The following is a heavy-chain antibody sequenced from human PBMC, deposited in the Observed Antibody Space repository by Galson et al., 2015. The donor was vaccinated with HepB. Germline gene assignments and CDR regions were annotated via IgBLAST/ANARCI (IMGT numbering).Heavy chain of an antibody. CDR3: ARNGVMVGATHPFDY. Sequence: SVKVSCKASGYTFTSYAVHWVRQAPGQRLEWMGWINAGNGNTKYSQKFQGRVTITRDTSASTAYMELSSLRSEDTAVYYCARNGVMVGATHPFDYWGQGTLVTVSS. CDR2: INAGNGNT. V-gene: IGHV1-3*01. CDR1: GYTFTSYA. J-gene: IGHJ4*02. D-gene: IGHD1-26*01.